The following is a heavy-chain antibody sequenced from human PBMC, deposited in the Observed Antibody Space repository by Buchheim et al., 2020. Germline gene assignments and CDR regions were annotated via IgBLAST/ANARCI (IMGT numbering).Heavy chain of an antibody. CDR1: GFTFSSYG. Sequence: QVQLVESGGGVVQPGRSLRLSCAASGFTFSSYGMHWVRQAPGKGLEWVAGISYDGSNKYYADSVKGRFTISRDNSKNTLYLQMNSLRAEDTAVYYCAKDSSSGWYDYWGQGTL. CDR2: ISYDGSNK. J-gene: IGHJ4*02. D-gene: IGHD6-19*01. V-gene: IGHV3-30*18. CDR3: AKDSSSGWYDY.